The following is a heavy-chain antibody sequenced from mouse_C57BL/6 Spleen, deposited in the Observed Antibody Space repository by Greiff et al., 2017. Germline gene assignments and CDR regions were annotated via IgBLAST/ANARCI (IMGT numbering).Heavy chain of an antibody. CDR2: IYPRSGNT. D-gene: IGHD2-4*01. CDR3: ARRGDYDGGFDY. CDR1: GYTFTSYG. J-gene: IGHJ2*01. V-gene: IGHV1-81*01. Sequence: QVQLKQSGAELARPGASVKLSCKASGYTFTSYGISWVKQRTGQGLEWIGEIYPRSGNTNYNEKFKGKATLTADTSSSTAYMELRSLTSEDSAVXFCARRGDYDGGFDYWGQGTTLTVSS.